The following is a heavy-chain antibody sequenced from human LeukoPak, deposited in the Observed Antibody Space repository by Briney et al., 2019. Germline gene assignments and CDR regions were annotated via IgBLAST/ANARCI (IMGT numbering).Heavy chain of an antibody. J-gene: IGHJ4*02. CDR2: INPNSGGT. V-gene: IGHV1-2*02. CDR3: ARVDFWSGYYRPFDY. D-gene: IGHD3-3*01. Sequence: ASVKVSCKASGYTFTGYYMHLVRQAPGQGLEWMGWINPNSGGTNYAQKFQGRVTMTRDTSISTAYMELSRLRSDDTAVYYCARVDFWSGYYRPFDYWGQGTLVTVSS. CDR1: GYTFTGYY.